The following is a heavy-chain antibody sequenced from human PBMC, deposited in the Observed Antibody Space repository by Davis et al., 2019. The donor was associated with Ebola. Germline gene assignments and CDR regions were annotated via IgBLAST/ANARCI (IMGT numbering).Heavy chain of an antibody. CDR3: AHRRFLLTVSDAFDM. J-gene: IGHJ3*02. D-gene: IGHD2/OR15-2a*01. CDR1: VFSLSSSGVA. CDR2: IYWDDDK. V-gene: IGHV2-5*02. Sequence: SGPTLVKPTQPLTLTCTFSVFSLSSSGVAVGWLRQPPRKALEWLALIYWDDDKRYSPSLKSRLTITKDTSKDQVVLTMTNMDPADTATYYCAHRRFLLTVSDAFDMWGQGTMVTVSS.